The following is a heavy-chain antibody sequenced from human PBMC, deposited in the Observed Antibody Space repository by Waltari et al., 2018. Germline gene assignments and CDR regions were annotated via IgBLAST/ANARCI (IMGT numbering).Heavy chain of an antibody. J-gene: IGHJ6*03. CDR3: ARLIRDDYYGSGSDGNMDV. V-gene: IGHV4-39*01. CDR2: IYYSGGT. Sequence: QLQLQESGPGLVKPSETLSLTCTVSGGSISSSSYYWGWIRQPPGKGLEWIGSIYYSGGTYSNPSLRSRVTSSVDTSKNQFSLKLSSVTAADTAVYYCARLIRDDYYGSGSDGNMDVWGKGTTVTISS. D-gene: IGHD3-10*01. CDR1: GGSISSSSYY.